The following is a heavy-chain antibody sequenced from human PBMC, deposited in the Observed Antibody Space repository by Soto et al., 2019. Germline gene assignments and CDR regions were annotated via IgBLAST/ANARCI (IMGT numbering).Heavy chain of an antibody. CDR1: GGSISGYY. D-gene: IGHD3-22*01. V-gene: IGHV4-4*07. J-gene: IGHJ5*02. CDR2: IYTSGST. CDR3: ARLVITGAAIDWFDP. Sequence: QVQLQESGPGLVKPSETLSLTCTVSGGSISGYYWSWIRQPAGKGLEWIGRIYTSGSTNYNPSLKSRVTMSVDTSKNQFSLKLSSVTAADTAVYYCARLVITGAAIDWFDPWGQGTLVTVSS.